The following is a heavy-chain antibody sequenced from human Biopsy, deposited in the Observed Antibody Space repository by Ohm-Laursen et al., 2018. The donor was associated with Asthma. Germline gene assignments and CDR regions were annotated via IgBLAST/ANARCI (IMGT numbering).Heavy chain of an antibody. Sequence: SLRLSCAATGFTFDDYTMHWVRQAPGKGLEWVSGISWNSATIGYADSVEGRFTISRDNAKNSVFLHMDSLRPEDTAFYYCAKVRSDWVITESFDYWGQGVLVTVSS. J-gene: IGHJ4*02. CDR2: ISWNSATI. D-gene: IGHD3-22*01. CDR3: AKVRSDWVITESFDY. V-gene: IGHV3-9*01. CDR1: GFTFDDYT.